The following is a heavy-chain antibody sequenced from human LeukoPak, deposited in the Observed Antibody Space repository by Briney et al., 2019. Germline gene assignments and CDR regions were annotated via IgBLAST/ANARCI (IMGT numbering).Heavy chain of an antibody. J-gene: IGHJ4*02. CDR2: ISSSSSYI. CDR3: ARGSGSSWYFYFDY. D-gene: IGHD6-13*01. Sequence: GGSLRLSCAASEFTFSNYGMHWVRQAPGKGLEWVSSISSSSSYIYYADSVKGRFTISRDNAKNSVYLQMNSLRAEDTALYYCARGSGSSWYFYFDYWGQGTLVTVSS. V-gene: IGHV3-21*04. CDR1: EFTFSNYG.